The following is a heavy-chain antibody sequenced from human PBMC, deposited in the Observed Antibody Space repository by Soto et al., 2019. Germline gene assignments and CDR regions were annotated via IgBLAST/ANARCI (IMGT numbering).Heavy chain of an antibody. CDR2: ISSSSSYT. D-gene: IGHD3-22*01. J-gene: IGHJ4*02. V-gene: IGHV3-11*06. Sequence: GGSLRLSCAASGFTFSDYYMSWIRQAPGKGLEWVSYISSSSSYTNYADSVKGRFTISRDNAKNSLYLQMNSLRAEDTAVYYCARSITMIVVVTAYYFDYWGQGTLVTVSS. CDR3: ARSITMIVVVTAYYFDY. CDR1: GFTFSDYY.